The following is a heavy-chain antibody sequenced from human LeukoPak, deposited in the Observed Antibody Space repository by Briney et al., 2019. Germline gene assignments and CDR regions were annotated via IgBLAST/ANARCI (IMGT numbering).Heavy chain of an antibody. J-gene: IGHJ6*03. D-gene: IGHD3-10*01. Sequence: GGSLRLSCAASGFTFSSYAMSWVRQAPGKGLEWVSAISRSGGSTYYADSVKGRFTISRDNSKNTLYLQMNSLRAKDTAVYYCAKATIWFGESQSYYYYMDVWGKGTTVTVSS. V-gene: IGHV3-23*01. CDR3: AKATIWFGESQSYYYYMDV. CDR1: GFTFSSYA. CDR2: ISRSGGST.